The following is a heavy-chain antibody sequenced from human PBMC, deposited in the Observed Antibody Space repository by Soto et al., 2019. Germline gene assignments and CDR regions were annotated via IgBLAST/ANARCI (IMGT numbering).Heavy chain of an antibody. D-gene: IGHD3-3*01. J-gene: IGHJ4*02. CDR1: GFTFSSCA. Sequence: PGGSLRLSCAASGFTFSSCAMSWVRQAPGKGLEWVSAISGSGGSTYYADSVKGRFTISRDNSKNTLYLQMNSLRAEDTAVYYCAKDLGELRFLEWLSPFDYWGQGTLVTVSS. CDR3: AKDLGELRFLEWLSPFDY. V-gene: IGHV3-23*01. CDR2: ISGSGGST.